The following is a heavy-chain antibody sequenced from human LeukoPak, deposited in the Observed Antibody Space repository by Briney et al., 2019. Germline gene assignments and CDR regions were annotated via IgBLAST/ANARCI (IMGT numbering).Heavy chain of an antibody. CDR1: GFTFSSYS. CDR2: ISSSSSYI. J-gene: IGHJ4*02. Sequence: GGSLRPSCAASGFTFSSYSMNWFRQAPGKGLEWVSSISSSSSYIYYADSVKGRFTISRDNAKNSLYLQMNSLRAEDTAVYYCARAGGYDGYYFDYWGQGTLVTVSS. D-gene: IGHD5-12*01. CDR3: ARAGGYDGYYFDY. V-gene: IGHV3-21*01.